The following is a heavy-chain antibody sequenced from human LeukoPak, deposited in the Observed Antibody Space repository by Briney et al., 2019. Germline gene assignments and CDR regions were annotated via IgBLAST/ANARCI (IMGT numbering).Heavy chain of an antibody. CDR2: ISGSGGST. Sequence: GGSLRLSCAASGFTFSSYAMSWVRQAPGKGLEWVSAISGSGGSTYYADSVKGRFTISRDNSKNTLYLQMNSLRAEDTAVYYCAKGHYGSGSYYHAFYFDYWGQGTLVTVSS. J-gene: IGHJ4*02. CDR3: AKGHYGSGSYYHAFYFDY. D-gene: IGHD3-10*01. CDR1: GFTFSSYA. V-gene: IGHV3-23*01.